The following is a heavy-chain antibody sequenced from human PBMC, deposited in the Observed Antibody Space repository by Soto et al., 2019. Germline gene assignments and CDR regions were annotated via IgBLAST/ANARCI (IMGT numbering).Heavy chain of an antibody. CDR1: GGTFSNYA. Sequence: QVQLVQSGAEVKKPGSSVKVSCKASGGTFSNYAITWVRQAPGQGLEWLGRIIPIFGTTDYAQKFQGRVTITADESPTREYMETVSLRSVDTAVYYCAKDGGRESCFGNWFDPWGQGTLVTVSS. CDR2: IIPIFGTT. J-gene: IGHJ5*02. V-gene: IGHV1-69*15. CDR3: AKDGGRESCFGNWFDP. D-gene: IGHD2-15*01.